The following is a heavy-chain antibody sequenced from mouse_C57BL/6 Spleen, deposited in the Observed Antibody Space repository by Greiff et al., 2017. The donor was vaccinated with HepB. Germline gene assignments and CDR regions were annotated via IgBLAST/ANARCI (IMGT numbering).Heavy chain of an antibody. Sequence: EVKLMESGGGLVQPGGSLKLSCAASGFTFSDYYMYWVRQTPEKRLEWVAYISNGGGSTYYPDTVKGRFTISRDNAKNTLYLQMSRLKSEDTAMYYCARHSGYPGVFDYWGQGTTLTVSS. CDR3: ARHSGYPGVFDY. V-gene: IGHV5-12*01. CDR2: ISNGGGST. CDR1: GFTFSDYY. D-gene: IGHD2-2*01. J-gene: IGHJ2*01.